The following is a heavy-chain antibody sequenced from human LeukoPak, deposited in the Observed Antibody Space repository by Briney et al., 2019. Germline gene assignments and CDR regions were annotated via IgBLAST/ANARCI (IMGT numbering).Heavy chain of an antibody. CDR2: IKSKTDGGTT. CDR1: GFTFSNAW. Sequence: GGSLRLSCAASGFTFSNAWMSWVRQAPGKGLEWVGRIKSKTDGGTTDYAAPVKGRFTISRDDSKNTLYLQMNSLKTEDTAVYYCTTGYYGSGGYLGYWGQGTLVTVSS. D-gene: IGHD3-10*01. CDR3: TTGYYGSGGYLGY. J-gene: IGHJ4*02. V-gene: IGHV3-15*01.